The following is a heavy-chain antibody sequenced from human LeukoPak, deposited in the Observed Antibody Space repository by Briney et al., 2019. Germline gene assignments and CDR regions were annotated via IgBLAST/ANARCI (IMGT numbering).Heavy chain of an antibody. CDR1: GYTFTGYY. V-gene: IGHV1-2*02. D-gene: IGHD6-13*01. J-gene: IGHJ6*02. CDR2: INPNSGGT. CDR3: ARSSSSVYYYYGMDV. Sequence: ASVKISCKASGYTFTGYYMHWVRQAPGQGLEWMGWINPNSGGTNYAQKFQGRVTMTRDTSISTAYMELSSLRSEDTAVYYCARSSSSVYYYYGMDVWGRGTTVTVSS.